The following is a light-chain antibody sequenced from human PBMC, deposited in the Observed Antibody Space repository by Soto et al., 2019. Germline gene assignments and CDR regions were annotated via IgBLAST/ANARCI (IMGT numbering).Light chain of an antibody. CDR3: QQRNNWPLT. V-gene: IGKV3-11*01. J-gene: IGKJ4*01. Sequence: EIVLTQSPATLSLSPGERATLSCRASQSVGTYLVWYQQKPGQAPRVFIYDASNRATGIPARFSGSGSGTDFTLTISSLEPEDSAVYYCQQRNNWPLTFGGGTKAEIK. CDR2: DAS. CDR1: QSVGTY.